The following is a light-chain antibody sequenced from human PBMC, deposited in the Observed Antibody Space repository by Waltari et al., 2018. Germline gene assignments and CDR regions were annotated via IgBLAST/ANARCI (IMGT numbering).Light chain of an antibody. CDR1: QSISSY. Sequence: DIQMTQSPSSLSASVGDRVTITCRASQSISSYLNWYQQKPGKAPKLLIYAASSLQSGVPSRFSGSGSGTDFTLTISSLQPEDFATYYCQQSHSIPWTFGQGTKVEI. CDR2: AAS. CDR3: QQSHSIPWT. J-gene: IGKJ1*01. V-gene: IGKV1-39*01.